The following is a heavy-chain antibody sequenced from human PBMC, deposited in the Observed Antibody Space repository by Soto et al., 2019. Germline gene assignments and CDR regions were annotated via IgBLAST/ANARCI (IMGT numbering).Heavy chain of an antibody. J-gene: IGHJ4*02. CDR1: VYTFTSYA. CDR2: TNGGNGNT. CDR3: ARVSGWYHLDY. D-gene: IGHD6-19*01. V-gene: IGHV1-3*05. Sequence: QVQLVQSGAEEKKPGASVKVSCKASVYTFTSYAMHWVRQAPGQRLEWMGWTNGGNGNTKYSQKFQGRVTITRDTSASTAYMELSSLRSEDTAVYYCARVSGWYHLDYWGQGTLVTVSS.